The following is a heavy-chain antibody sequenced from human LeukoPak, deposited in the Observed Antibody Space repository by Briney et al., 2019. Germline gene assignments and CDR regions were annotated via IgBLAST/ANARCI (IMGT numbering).Heavy chain of an antibody. CDR3: ARSGGVDHYDSSGYSPYFDY. Sequence: PGGSLRLSCAASGFTFSSYAMHWVRQAPGKGLEWVAVISYDGSNKYYADSVKGRFTISRDNSKNTLYLQMNSLRAEDTAVYYCARSGGVDHYDSSGYSPYFDYWGQGTLVTVSS. D-gene: IGHD3-22*01. V-gene: IGHV3-30*04. J-gene: IGHJ4*02. CDR2: ISYDGSNK. CDR1: GFTFSSYA.